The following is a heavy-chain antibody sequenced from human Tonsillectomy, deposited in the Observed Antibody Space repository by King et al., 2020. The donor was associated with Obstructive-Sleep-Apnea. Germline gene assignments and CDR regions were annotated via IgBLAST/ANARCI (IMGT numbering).Heavy chain of an antibody. J-gene: IGHJ4*02. CDR2: IRSKANSYAT. CDR1: GFNFSGSA. V-gene: IGHV3-73*01. CDR3: TRDTENNYYGSGTYYMGDY. D-gene: IGHD3-10*01. Sequence: VQLVESGGGLVQPGGSLKLSCAASGFNFSGSAMHWVRQASGQGLEWVGRIRSKANSYATAYAASVKGRFTISRDDSKNTAYVEINSLKTEDTAVYYCTRDTENNYYGSGTYYMGDYWGQGTLVTVSS.